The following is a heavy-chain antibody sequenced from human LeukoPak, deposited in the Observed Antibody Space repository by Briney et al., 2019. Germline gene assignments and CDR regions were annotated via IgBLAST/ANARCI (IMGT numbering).Heavy chain of an antibody. D-gene: IGHD6-19*01. CDR1: GFTFSSYG. CDR3: AKDPASAVAGHFDY. CDR2: ISYDGSNK. J-gene: IGHJ4*02. Sequence: GGSLRLSCAASGFTFSSYGMHWVRQAPGKGLGWVAVISYDGSNKYYADSVKGRFTISRDNSKNTLYLQMNSLRAEDTAVYYCAKDPASAVAGHFDYWGQGTLVTVSS. V-gene: IGHV3-30*18.